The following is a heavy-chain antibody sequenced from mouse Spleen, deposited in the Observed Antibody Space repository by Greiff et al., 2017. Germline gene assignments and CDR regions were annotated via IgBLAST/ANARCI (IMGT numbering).Heavy chain of an antibody. D-gene: IGHD1-1*01. CDR2: IYPRSGNT. CDR3: ARAYGTLYYFDY. CDR1: GYTFTSYG. V-gene: IGHV1-81*01. J-gene: IGHJ2*01. Sequence: QVQLKESGAELARPGASVKLSCKASGYTFTSYGISWVKQRTGQGLEWIGEIYPRSGNTYYNEKFKGKATLTADKSSSTAYMELRSLTSEDSAVYFCARAYGTLYYFDYWGQGTTLTVSS.